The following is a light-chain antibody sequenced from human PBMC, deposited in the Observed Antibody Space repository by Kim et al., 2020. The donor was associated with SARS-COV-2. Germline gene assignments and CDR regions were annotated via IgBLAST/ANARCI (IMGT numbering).Light chain of an antibody. V-gene: IGLV3-19*01. J-gene: IGLJ3*02. CDR1: RLRSYY. CDR2: GKN. Sequence: LGQTVRITCQGDRLRSYYASWYQQKPGQAPVLVIYGKNNRPSGIPDRFSGSSSGNTASLTITGAQAEDEADYYCNSRDSSGNHNWVFGGGTKLTVL. CDR3: NSRDSSGNHNWV.